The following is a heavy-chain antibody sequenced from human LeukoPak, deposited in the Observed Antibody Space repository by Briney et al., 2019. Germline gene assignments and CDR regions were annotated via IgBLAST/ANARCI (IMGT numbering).Heavy chain of an antibody. Sequence: GESLKISCKGSGYSFTSYWIGWVRQMPGKGLEWMGIIYPGDSDTRYSPSFQGQVTISADKSISTAYLQWSSLKASDTAMYYRARHVDCSGGSCYFSPGYYYMDVWGKGTTVTVSS. CDR3: ARHVDCSGGSCYFSPGYYYMDV. D-gene: IGHD2-15*01. CDR2: IYPGDSDT. CDR1: GYSFTSYW. V-gene: IGHV5-51*01. J-gene: IGHJ6*03.